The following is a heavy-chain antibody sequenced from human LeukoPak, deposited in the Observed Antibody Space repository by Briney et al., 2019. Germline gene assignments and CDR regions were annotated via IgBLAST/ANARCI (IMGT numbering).Heavy chain of an antibody. CDR2: MNPNSGNT. V-gene: IGHV1-8*01. Sequence: ASVKVSCKAPGYTFTSYDINWVRQATGQGLEWMGRMNPNSGNTGYAQKFQGRVTMTRNTSISTAYMELSSLRSEDTAVYYCARGRPSLYYYDSSGYYSDYWGQGTLVTVSS. CDR1: GYTFTSYD. CDR3: ARGRPSLYYYDSSGYYSDY. J-gene: IGHJ4*02. D-gene: IGHD3-22*01.